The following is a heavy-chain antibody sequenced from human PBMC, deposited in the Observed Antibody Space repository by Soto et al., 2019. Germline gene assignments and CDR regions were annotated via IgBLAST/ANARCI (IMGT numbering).Heavy chain of an antibody. Sequence: QMQLVQSGAEVKKPGSSVKVSCKASGGTLSSFINYPINWVRQAPGQGLEWMGGIVPNVGTVNYAQKFQGRVTITADQSTGTAYMELRSLRSEDTALYYCARRDTSGFLRYFDNWGQGTLVTVSS. V-gene: IGHV1-69*01. J-gene: IGHJ4*02. CDR2: IVPNVGTV. D-gene: IGHD3-3*01. CDR3: ARRDTSGFLRYFDN. CDR1: GGTLSSFINYP.